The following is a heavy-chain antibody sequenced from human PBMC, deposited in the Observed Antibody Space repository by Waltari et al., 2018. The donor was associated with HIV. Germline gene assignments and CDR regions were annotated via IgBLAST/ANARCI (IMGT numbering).Heavy chain of an antibody. D-gene: IGHD6-6*01. CDR2: FWSDGAEI. CDR3: ARGYSSSRWIPLYH. Sequence: QVQLVESGGGVVQPGTSLTLSCAVSGFTFSNFAIHWVRQSPGKRLEWCAVFWSDGAEISDAESVKGRFTISKDSSQKTLYLHLTSLRAEDTALYYCARGYSSSRWIPLYHWGRGTLVTVSS. J-gene: IGHJ4*02. V-gene: IGHV3-33*01. CDR1: GFTFSNFA.